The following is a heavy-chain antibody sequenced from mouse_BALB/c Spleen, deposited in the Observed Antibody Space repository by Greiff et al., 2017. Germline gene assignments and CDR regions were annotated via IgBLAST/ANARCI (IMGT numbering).Heavy chain of an antibody. CDR3: ARDIPDYGNYEGFAY. CDR2: IRNKANGYTT. D-gene: IGHD2-1*01. V-gene: IGHV7-3*02. CDR1: GFTFTDYY. Sequence: EVQVVESGGGLVQPGGSLRLSCATSGFTFTDYYMSWVRQPPGKALEWLGFIRNKANGYTTEYSASVKGRFTISRDNSQSILYLQMNTLRAEDSATYYCARDIPDYGNYEGFAYWGQGTLVTVSA. J-gene: IGHJ3*01.